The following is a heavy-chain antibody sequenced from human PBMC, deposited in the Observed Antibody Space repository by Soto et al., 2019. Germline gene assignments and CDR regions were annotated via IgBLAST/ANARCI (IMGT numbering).Heavy chain of an antibody. Sequence: QVQLVESGGGVVQPGGSLRLSCAASGFILSDFAMHWVRQAPGRGLEWVAVILKDGKSKYYADSVRGRFTISSDTSKDTIFLQLTSLRLDDSAVYYCAKTGCNGGSCFSGFDPWGQGTPVIVSS. CDR3: AKTGCNGGSCFSGFDP. V-gene: IGHV3-30*04. D-gene: IGHD2-15*01. J-gene: IGHJ5*02. CDR1: GFILSDFA. CDR2: ILKDGKSK.